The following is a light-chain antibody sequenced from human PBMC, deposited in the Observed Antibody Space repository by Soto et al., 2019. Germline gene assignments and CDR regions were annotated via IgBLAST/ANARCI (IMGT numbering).Light chain of an antibody. CDR1: ALPKQY. Sequence: SYELTQPPSVSVSPGRTARITCFGDALPKQYAYWYQQKPGQAPVLVIYKDSERPSGIPERFSGSTSGTTVTLTISGVLAEDEADYYCQSADSSGTVVFGGGTKVTVL. CDR3: QSADSSGTVV. CDR2: KDS. V-gene: IGLV3-25*03. J-gene: IGLJ3*02.